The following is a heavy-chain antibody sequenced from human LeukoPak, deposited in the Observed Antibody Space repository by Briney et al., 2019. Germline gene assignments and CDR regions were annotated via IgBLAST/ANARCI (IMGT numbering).Heavy chain of an antibody. Sequence: GGSLRLSCAASGFTFSSYGMHWGRQAPGKGLEGVAVIWYDGSNKYYADSVKGRFTISRDNSKNTLYLQMNSLRAEDTAVYYCARDYGQISNTVAGIRHWGQGTLVTVSS. CDR2: IWYDGSNK. J-gene: IGHJ4*02. CDR3: ARDYGQISNTVAGIRH. D-gene: IGHD6-19*01. V-gene: IGHV3-33*01. CDR1: GFTFSSYG.